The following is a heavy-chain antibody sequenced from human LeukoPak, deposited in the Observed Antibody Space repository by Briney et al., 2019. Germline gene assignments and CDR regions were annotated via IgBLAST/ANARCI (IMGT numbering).Heavy chain of an antibody. Sequence: PSETLSLTCTVSGGSISSYYWSWIRQPPGKGLEWIGYIYYSGSTNYNPSLKSRVTISVDTSKNQFSLKLSSVTAADTAVYYCARGGRCSGGSCYPPVFWGQGTLVTVSS. D-gene: IGHD2-15*01. J-gene: IGHJ4*02. CDR1: GGSISSYY. CDR2: IYYSGST. V-gene: IGHV4-59*01. CDR3: ARGGRCSGGSCYPPVF.